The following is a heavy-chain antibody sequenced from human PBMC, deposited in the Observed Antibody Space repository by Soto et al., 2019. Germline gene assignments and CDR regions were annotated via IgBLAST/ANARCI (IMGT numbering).Heavy chain of an antibody. D-gene: IGHD4-17*01. J-gene: IGHJ4*02. CDR2: IYWDDSK. CDR1: GFSLSTSGVG. Sequence: QLTLKESGPTLVKPTQTLTLTCTFSGFSLSTSGVGVGWIRQPPGKALEWLAVIYWDDSKHYSPSLKSRLTITKDTSKNQVVLTMTNMDPVDTATYYCAHKGYGDYPLDYWGQGTLLTVSS. V-gene: IGHV2-5*02. CDR3: AHKGYGDYPLDY.